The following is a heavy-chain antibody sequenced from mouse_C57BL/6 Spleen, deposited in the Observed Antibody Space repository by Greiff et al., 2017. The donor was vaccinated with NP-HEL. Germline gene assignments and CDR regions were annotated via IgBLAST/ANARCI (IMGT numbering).Heavy chain of an antibody. CDR3: ARRGNYVRYYAMDY. D-gene: IGHD2-1*01. V-gene: IGHV1-18*01. CDR2: INPNNGGT. Sequence: EVQLQQSGPELVKPGASVKIPCKASGYTFTDSNMDWVKQSHGKSLEWIGDINPNNGGTIYNQKFKGKATLTVDKSSSTAYMELRSLTSEDTAVYYCARRGNYVRYYAMDYWGQGTSVTVSS. CDR1: GYTFTDSN. J-gene: IGHJ4*01.